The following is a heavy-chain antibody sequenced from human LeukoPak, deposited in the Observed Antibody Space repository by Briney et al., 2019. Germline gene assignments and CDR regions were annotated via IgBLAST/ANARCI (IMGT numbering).Heavy chain of an antibody. CDR1: GYTFTSYG. CDR2: ISAYNGNT. J-gene: IGHJ5*02. CDR3: ARDPRQYCSSTSCYYNWFDP. Sequence: GASVKVSCKASGYTFTSYGISWVRQAPGQGLEWMGWISAYNGNTNYAQKLQGRVNMTTDTSTSTAYMEMRSLRSDDTAVYYCARDPRQYCSSTSCYYNWFDPWGQGTLVTVSS. D-gene: IGHD2-2*01. V-gene: IGHV1-18*01.